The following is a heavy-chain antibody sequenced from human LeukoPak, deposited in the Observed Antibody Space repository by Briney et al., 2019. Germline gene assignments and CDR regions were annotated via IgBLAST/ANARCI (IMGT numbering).Heavy chain of an antibody. D-gene: IGHD3-22*01. CDR3: AQTYYDRSGYYQFDY. Sequence: PGGSLRLSCATSGFTFNNSAMSWVRQPPGKGLEWVSTISVTGSTTFYADSVKGRFTISRDNSKNTLYLKVSSLRVEDTALYFCAQTYYDRSGYYQFDYWGQGTLVTVSS. V-gene: IGHV3-23*01. CDR2: ISVTGSTT. J-gene: IGHJ4*02. CDR1: GFTFNNSA.